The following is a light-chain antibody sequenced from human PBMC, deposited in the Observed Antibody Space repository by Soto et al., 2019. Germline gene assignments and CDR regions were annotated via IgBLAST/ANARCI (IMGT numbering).Light chain of an antibody. CDR2: GAS. J-gene: IGKJ1*01. CDR1: QSVSSSY. V-gene: IGKV3-20*01. Sequence: EIVLTQSPGTLSLSPGERATLSCRASQSVSSSYLAWYQQKPGQAPRLLIYGASSRATGIPDRFSGSGSGTDFTLTISRLETEDFGVYYCQQYNNWWTFGQGTKVEI. CDR3: QQYNNWWT.